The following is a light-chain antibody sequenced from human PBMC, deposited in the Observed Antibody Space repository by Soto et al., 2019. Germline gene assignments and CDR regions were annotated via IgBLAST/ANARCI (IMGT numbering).Light chain of an antibody. CDR1: SSDLAIYNY. CDR3: SSYPDSSNYV. Sequence: QSVLTQPASVSGSPGQSITISCTGTSSDLAIYNYVSWYQQQPGKAPKLMIYQVTNRPSGVSNRFSGSRSGNTASLTISGLQAEDEADSYCSSYPDSSNYVFGTGPKVPVL. V-gene: IGLV2-14*01. CDR2: QVT. J-gene: IGLJ1*01.